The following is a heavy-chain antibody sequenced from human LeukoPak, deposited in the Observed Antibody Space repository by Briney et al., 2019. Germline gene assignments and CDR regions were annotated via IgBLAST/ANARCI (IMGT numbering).Heavy chain of an antibody. Sequence: RPSGTLSLTCAVSGGSISSSNWWSWVRQPPGKGLEWIGEIYHSGSTNYNPSLKSRVTISVDTSKNQFSLKLSSVTAADTAVYYCARGAAGDYYYYMDVWGKGTTVTVSS. CDR2: IYHSGST. J-gene: IGHJ6*03. CDR3: ARGAAGDYYYYMDV. CDR1: GGSISSSNW. D-gene: IGHD6-25*01. V-gene: IGHV4-4*02.